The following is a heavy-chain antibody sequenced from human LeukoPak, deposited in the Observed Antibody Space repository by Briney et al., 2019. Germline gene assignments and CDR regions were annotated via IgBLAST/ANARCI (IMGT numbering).Heavy chain of an antibody. CDR1: AFTFSRSG. CDR2: ISYDGSNK. Sequence: GGSLRLSCAASAFTFSRSGMHWVRQAPGKGLEWVAVISYDGSNKYYADSVKGRFTISRDNSKNTLYLQMNSLRAEDTAVYYCAKGWGSLDYWGQGNPGHRLL. D-gene: IGHD3-16*01. J-gene: IGHJ4*02. CDR3: AKGWGSLDY. V-gene: IGHV3-30*18.